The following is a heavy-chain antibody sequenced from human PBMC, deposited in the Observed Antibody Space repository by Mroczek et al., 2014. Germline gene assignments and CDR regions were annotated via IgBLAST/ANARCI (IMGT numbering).Heavy chain of an antibody. CDR3: ARDPFVVVPAARSYYYMDV. D-gene: IGHD2-2*01. J-gene: IGHJ6*03. CDR2: ISYDGSNK. V-gene: IGHV3-30-3*01. Sequence: VQLVETGGGVVQPGRSLRLSCAASGFTFSSYAMHWVRQAPGKGLEWVAVISYDGSNKYYADSVKGRFTISRDNSKNTLYLQMNSLRAEDTAVYYCARDPFVVVPAARSYYYMDVWGKGTTVTVS. CDR1: GFTFSSYA.